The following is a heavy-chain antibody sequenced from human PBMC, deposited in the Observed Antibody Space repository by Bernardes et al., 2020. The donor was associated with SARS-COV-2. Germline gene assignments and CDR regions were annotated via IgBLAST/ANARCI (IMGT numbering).Heavy chain of an antibody. Sequence: GGSLRLSCAASGFNFSSSSMDWVRQAPGKGLEWVSSISSSSSFIKYADSVKGRFTISRDNAKRSLYLQMNSLRVEDTAVYYCTSRGSSSSFDSWGQGTLVTVSS. D-gene: IGHD6-6*01. CDR1: GFNFSSSS. CDR3: TSRGSSSSFDS. J-gene: IGHJ4*02. CDR2: ISSSSSFI. V-gene: IGHV3-21*01.